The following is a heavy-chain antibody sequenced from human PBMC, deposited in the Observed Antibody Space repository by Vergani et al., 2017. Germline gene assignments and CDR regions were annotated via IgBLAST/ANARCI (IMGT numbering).Heavy chain of an antibody. J-gene: IGHJ5*02. D-gene: IGHD3-3*01. CDR3: ARRTQYDFWSGWVGWFDP. CDR2: IYYSGST. CDR1: GGSISSSSYY. Sequence: QLQLQESGPGLVKPSETLSLTCTVSGGSISSSSYYWGWIRQPPGKGLEWIGSIYYSGSTYYNPSLKSRVTISVDTSKNQFSLKLSSVTAADTAVYYCARRTQYDFWSGWVGWFDPWGQGTLVTVSS. V-gene: IGHV4-39*01.